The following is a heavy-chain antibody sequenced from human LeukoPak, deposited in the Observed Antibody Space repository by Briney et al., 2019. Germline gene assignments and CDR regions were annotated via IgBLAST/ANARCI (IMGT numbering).Heavy chain of an antibody. V-gene: IGHV1-69*13. J-gene: IGHJ5*02. D-gene: IGHD2-2*01. Sequence: SVKVSCKASGGTFSSYAISWVRQAPGQGLEWMGGIIPIFGTANYAQKFQGRVTITADESTSTAYMELSSLRSEDTAVYYCASAGYCSSTSCPLGMWFDPRGQGTLVTVSS. CDR1: GGTFSSYA. CDR3: ASAGYCSSTSCPLGMWFDP. CDR2: IIPIFGTA.